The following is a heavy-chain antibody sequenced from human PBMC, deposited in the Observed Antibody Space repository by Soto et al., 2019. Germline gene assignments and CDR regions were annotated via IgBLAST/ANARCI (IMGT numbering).Heavy chain of an antibody. D-gene: IGHD3-10*01. J-gene: IGHJ5*02. CDR1: GYTFTRDG. Sequence: ASVKVACKTSGYTFTRDGISWVRQAQGQGLEWMGWISAYNGNTNYAQKLQGRVTMTTDTSTSTAYMELRSLRSDDTAVYYCARDEQITMVRGVTHNWFDPWGQGTLVTVSS. CDR3: ARDEQITMVRGVTHNWFDP. V-gene: IGHV1-18*01. CDR2: ISAYNGNT.